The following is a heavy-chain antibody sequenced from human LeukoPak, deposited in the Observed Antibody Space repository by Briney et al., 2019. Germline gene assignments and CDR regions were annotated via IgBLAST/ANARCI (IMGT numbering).Heavy chain of an antibody. J-gene: IGHJ4*02. V-gene: IGHV3-30*02. Sequence: PGGSLTLSCVATGFSFSKYGMHWVRQAPGKGLEWVAYIPDDGINKSYADSVKGRFTISRDDSKYTLYLQMNSLRAEDTAVFYCAEDGANYAKDYWGQGTLVTVSS. CDR3: AEDGANYAKDY. D-gene: IGHD2-2*01. CDR1: GFSFSKYG. CDR2: IPDDGINK.